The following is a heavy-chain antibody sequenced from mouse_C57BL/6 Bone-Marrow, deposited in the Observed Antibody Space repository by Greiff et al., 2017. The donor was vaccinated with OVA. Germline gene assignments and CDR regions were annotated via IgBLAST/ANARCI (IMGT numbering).Heavy chain of an antibody. CDR1: GYAFTNYL. CDR3: ARYYSTPYWYFDV. CDR2: INPGSGGT. Sequence: QVQLQQSGAELVRPGTSVKVSCKASGYAFTNYLIEWVKQRPGQGLEWIGVINPGSGGTNYNEKFKGKATLTADKSSRTAYMQLSSLTSEDSAVDVGARYYSTPYWYFDVWGTGTTVTVSS. V-gene: IGHV1-54*01. D-gene: IGHD2-5*01. J-gene: IGHJ1*03.